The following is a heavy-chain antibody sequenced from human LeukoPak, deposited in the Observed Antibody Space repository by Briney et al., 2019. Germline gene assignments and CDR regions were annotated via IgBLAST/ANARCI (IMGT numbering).Heavy chain of an antibody. D-gene: IGHD3-22*01. CDR3: ATLGEYYDSSGYYYN. Sequence: SETLSLTCAVYGGSFSGYYWSWIRQPPGKGLEWIGEINHSGSTYYNPSLKSRVTISVDSSKNQFSLKLTSVTAADTAVYYCATLGEYYDSSGYYYNWGQGTLSPSPQ. J-gene: IGHJ4*02. CDR1: GGSFSGYY. CDR2: INHSGST. V-gene: IGHV4-34*01.